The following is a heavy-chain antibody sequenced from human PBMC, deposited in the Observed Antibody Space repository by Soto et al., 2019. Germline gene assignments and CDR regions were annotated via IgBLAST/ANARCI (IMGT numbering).Heavy chain of an antibody. CDR3: AREGGRYCTGGSCQVDY. J-gene: IGHJ4*02. V-gene: IGHV4-39*01. Sequence: QLQLQESGPGLVKPSETLSLTCTVSGGSISSSSYYWGWIRQPPGKGMEWIGSIYYSGNTYYTPSLKSRVPISVGASKNQFSLEVSSVTAAEPAVYYCAREGGRYCTGGSCQVDYWGQGTLVTVSS. CDR1: GGSISSSSYY. D-gene: IGHD2-15*01. CDR2: IYYSGNT.